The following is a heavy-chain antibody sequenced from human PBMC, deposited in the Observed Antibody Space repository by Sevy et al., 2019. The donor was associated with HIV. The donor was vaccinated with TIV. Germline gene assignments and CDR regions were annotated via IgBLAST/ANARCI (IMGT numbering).Heavy chain of an antibody. D-gene: IGHD2-15*01. CDR2: ISSSSSYI. V-gene: IGHV3-21*01. Sequence: GESLKTSCAASGFTFSSYSLNWVRQAPGKGLEWVSSISSSSSYIYYADSVKGRFTISRDNAKNSLYLQMNSLRAEDTAVYYSARDGYCSGGSCYSRWFDPWGQGTLVTVSS. CDR1: GFTFSSYS. J-gene: IGHJ5*02. CDR3: ARDGYCSGGSCYSRWFDP.